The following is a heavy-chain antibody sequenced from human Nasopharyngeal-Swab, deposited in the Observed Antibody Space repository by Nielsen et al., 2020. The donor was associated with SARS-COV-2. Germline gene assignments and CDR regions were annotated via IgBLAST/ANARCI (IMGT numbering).Heavy chain of an antibody. J-gene: IGHJ4*02. V-gene: IGHV4-4*02. CDR3: ARGPTQQLVRDY. D-gene: IGHD6-13*01. Sequence: VRQMPGKGLEWIGEIYHSGSTNYNPSLKSRVTISVDNSKNQFSLSLSSVTAADTAVYYCARGPTQQLVRDYWGQGTLVTVSS. CDR2: IYHSGST.